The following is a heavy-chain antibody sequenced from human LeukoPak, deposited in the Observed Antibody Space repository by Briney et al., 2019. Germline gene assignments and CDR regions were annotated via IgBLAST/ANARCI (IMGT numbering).Heavy chain of an antibody. CDR2: LLYDGSNE. CDR1: GFTXSXHG. J-gene: IGHJ4*02. D-gene: IGHD3-22*01. V-gene: IGHV3-30*18. Sequence: GGSLRLSCAASGFTXSXHGMXWVXXAPGMXLEWVALLLYDGSNEYYANSVQGRFTISRDSSRNTLYLQMNSLRAEDTAVYYCAKDGTGGYYYLDYWGQGTLVTVSS. CDR3: AKDGTGGYYYLDY.